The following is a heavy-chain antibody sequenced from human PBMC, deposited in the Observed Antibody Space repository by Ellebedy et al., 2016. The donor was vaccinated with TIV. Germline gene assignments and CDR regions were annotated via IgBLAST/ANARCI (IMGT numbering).Heavy chain of an antibody. D-gene: IGHD2-2*01. CDR1: GYTFTGYY. Sequence: ASVKVSCKASGYTFTGYYMHWVRQAPGQGLEWMGWINPNSGGTNYAKKFQGRVTMTRDTSISTAYMELSRLRSDDTAVYYCARVSDCSSTSCSAHFDYWGQGTLVTVSS. V-gene: IGHV1-2*02. CDR3: ARVSDCSSTSCSAHFDY. CDR2: INPNSGGT. J-gene: IGHJ4*02.